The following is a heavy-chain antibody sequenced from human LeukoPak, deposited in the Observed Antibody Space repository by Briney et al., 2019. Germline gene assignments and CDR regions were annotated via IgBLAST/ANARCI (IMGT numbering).Heavy chain of an antibody. J-gene: IGHJ5*02. V-gene: IGHV4-34*01. CDR3: ARGQGATVPQVGKNWFDP. CDR1: IDSFTNYY. CDR2: VNASGGT. Sequence: PSESLSLTCAVYIDSFTNYYWNWIRQTPGKGLEWIGEVNASGGTNINPSFRSGVILSVDTSKNQFTQKLISVTAADRAVYYCARGQGATVPQVGKNWFDPWGQGTRVIVSS. D-gene: IGHD1-26*01.